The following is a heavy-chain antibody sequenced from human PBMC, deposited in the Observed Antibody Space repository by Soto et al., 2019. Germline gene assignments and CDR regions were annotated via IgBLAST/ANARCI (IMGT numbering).Heavy chain of an antibody. CDR2: IYYSGDT. D-gene: IGHD6-13*01. CDR1: GGSIRSSNYY. CDR3: SSLQVPGNFDY. J-gene: IGHJ4*02. V-gene: IGHV4-39*01. Sequence: SETLSLTCTVSGGSIRSSNYYWAWVRQPPGKGLEWIANIYYSGDTYFHPSLRSRLTVSVDTSKNQFSLKLSSLTAADTAMYYCSSLQVPGNFDYWGQGTLVTVSS.